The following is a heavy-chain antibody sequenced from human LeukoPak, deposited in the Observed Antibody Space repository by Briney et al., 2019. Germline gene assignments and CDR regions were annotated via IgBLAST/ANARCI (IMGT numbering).Heavy chain of an antibody. V-gene: IGHV3-48*02. CDR1: GFTLGDHW. J-gene: IGHJ4*02. Sequence: GGSLRLSCEGHGFTLGDHWMNWVRQAPGKGLEWVSYISSGSGTIYYADSVKGRFTIARDDAKNSLYLQMSSLRDEDTAVYYCAREAIKDYWGQGTLVTVSS. CDR2: ISSGSGTI. CDR3: AREAIKDY.